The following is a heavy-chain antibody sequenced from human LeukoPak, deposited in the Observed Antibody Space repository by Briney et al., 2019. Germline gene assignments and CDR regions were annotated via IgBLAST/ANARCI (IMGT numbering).Heavy chain of an antibody. CDR3: ARGPRYYGSGSGTWFDP. V-gene: IGHV4-34*01. D-gene: IGHD3-10*01. J-gene: IGHJ5*02. CDR2: INHSGST. Sequence: SETLSLTCAVYGGSFSGYYWSWIRQPPGKGLEWIGEINHSGSTNYNPSLKSRVTISVDTSKNQFSLKLSSVTAADTAVYYCARGPRYYGSGSGTWFDPWGQGTLVTVSS. CDR1: GGSFSGYY.